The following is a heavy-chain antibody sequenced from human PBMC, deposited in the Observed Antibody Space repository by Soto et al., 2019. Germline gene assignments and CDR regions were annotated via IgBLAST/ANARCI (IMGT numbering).Heavy chain of an antibody. CDR2: IKVDSGYT. D-gene: IGHD5-12*01. V-gene: IGHV1-18*04. CDR3: ATSYETGFAP. Sequence: QLQLVQSAAEVKKPGASVRVSCKAYGYPFIKYGISWIRQAPEQGLEWMGWIKVDSGYTNYAQKFQGRVTMTADTSSDTAFMELRSLRLDDPAVYFCATSYETGFAPWGQGTLVSVSS. CDR1: GYPFIKYG. J-gene: IGHJ5*02.